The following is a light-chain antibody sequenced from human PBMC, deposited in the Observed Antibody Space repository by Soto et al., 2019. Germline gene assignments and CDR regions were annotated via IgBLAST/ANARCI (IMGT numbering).Light chain of an antibody. CDR3: QQYKTYSTLT. V-gene: IGKV1-5*03. CDR2: EAS. Sequence: DIQMTQSPSTLSASVGDRVTITCRASQSISSWLAWYQQKPGKAPKFLIYEASNLESGVPSRFSGSGSGTEFTLTISSLQPDDFATYYCQQYKTYSTLTFGQGTKVEIK. J-gene: IGKJ1*01. CDR1: QSISSW.